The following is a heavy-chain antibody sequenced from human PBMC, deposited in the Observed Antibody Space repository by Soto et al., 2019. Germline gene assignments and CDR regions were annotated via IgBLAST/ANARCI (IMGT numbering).Heavy chain of an antibody. V-gene: IGHV3-30*18. J-gene: IGHJ6*02. CDR3: AKDPGAGSSWYGYYYYGMDV. D-gene: IGHD6-13*01. CDR2: ISYDGSNK. Sequence: GGSLRLSCAASGFTFSSYGMHWVRQAPGKGLEWVAVISYDGSNKYYADSVKGRFTISRDNSKNTLYLQMNSLRAEDTAVYYCAKDPGAGSSWYGYYYYGMDVWGQGTTVTVSS. CDR1: GFTFSSYG.